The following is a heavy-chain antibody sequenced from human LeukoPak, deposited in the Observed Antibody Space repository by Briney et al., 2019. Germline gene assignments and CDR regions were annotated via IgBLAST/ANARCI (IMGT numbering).Heavy chain of an antibody. D-gene: IGHD2-15*01. CDR3: ARYCSGGSCRGTDY. V-gene: IGHV3-30*02. CDR1: GFTFSSYG. Sequence: GGSLRLSCAASGFTFSSYGMHWVRQAPGKGLEWVAFIRYDGSNKYYADSVKGRFTISRDNAKNSLYLQMNSLRAEDTAVYYCARYCSGGSCRGTDYWGQGTLVTVSS. J-gene: IGHJ4*02. CDR2: IRYDGSNK.